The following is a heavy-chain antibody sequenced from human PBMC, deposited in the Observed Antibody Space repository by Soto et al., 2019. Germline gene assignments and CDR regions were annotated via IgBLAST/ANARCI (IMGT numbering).Heavy chain of an antibody. Sequence: PSETLSLTCTVSGGSISSGAYYWSWIRQPPGKGLEWIGYIYYSGSAYYNPSLKSRVIISVDTSKNQFSLKLSSVTAADTAVYYCARARTGYYDSSGYRLFDCWGQGTLVTVSS. V-gene: IGHV4-30-4*01. CDR2: IYYSGSA. J-gene: IGHJ4*02. CDR1: GGSISSGAYY. CDR3: ARARTGYYDSSGYRLFDC. D-gene: IGHD3-22*01.